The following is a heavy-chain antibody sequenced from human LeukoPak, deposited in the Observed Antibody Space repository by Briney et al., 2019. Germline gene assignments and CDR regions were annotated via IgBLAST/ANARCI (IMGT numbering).Heavy chain of an antibody. Sequence: PGGSLRLSCAASGFTFSTSSMTWVRQTPGKGLEWISHIRVSSTTIYYADSVKGRFTISRDNARNSLYLQMNDLRAEDTGVYFCARDARSHCGTDACYGPYFDYWGQGSLVTVSS. V-gene: IGHV3-48*01. CDR2: IRVSSTTI. D-gene: IGHD2-2*01. CDR1: GFTFSTSS. J-gene: IGHJ4*02. CDR3: ARDARSHCGTDACYGPYFDY.